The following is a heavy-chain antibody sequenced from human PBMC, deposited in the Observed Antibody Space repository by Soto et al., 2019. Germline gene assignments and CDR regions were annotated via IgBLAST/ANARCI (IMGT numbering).Heavy chain of an antibody. V-gene: IGHV4-31*03. J-gene: IGHJ3*02. Sequence: QVQLQESDPGLVKPSQTLSLNCIVSGGSISSDNYYWSWIRQHPGKGLEWIGYIYYSGNTFYNPSLKSRVTISVDTSKNHFSLKLSSVTVADTAVYYCARGDSNAFDIWGQGTMVTVSS. CDR3: ARGDSNAFDI. CDR1: GGSISSDNYY. CDR2: IYYSGNT. D-gene: IGHD2-21*01.